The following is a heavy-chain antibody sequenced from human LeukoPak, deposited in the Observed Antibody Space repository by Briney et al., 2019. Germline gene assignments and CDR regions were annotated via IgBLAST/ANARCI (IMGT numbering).Heavy chain of an antibody. J-gene: IGHJ4*02. CDR3: ARSAYNSGWYMFAIDY. CDR2: ISGSGDST. CDR1: GFTFTNYA. V-gene: IGHV3-23*01. Sequence: PGASLRLSCAVSGFTFTNYAMSWVRQAPGKGLEWVSAISGSGDSTNYADSVKGRFTISRDNSQNTLYLQMNSLRAEDTAVYYCARSAYNSGWYMFAIDYWGQGTLVTVSS. D-gene: IGHD6-19*01.